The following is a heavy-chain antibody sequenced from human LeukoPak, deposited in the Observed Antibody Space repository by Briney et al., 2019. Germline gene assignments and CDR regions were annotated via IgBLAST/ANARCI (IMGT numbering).Heavy chain of an antibody. CDR1: AGSIRSYY. Sequence: TSETLSLTCNISAGSIRSYYWTWFRQPPGKGLEWIGYVYYSGSTNYNPSLKSRVTISMDTSKNQFSLKLSSVTAADTAIYYCARETLEGKFDPWGQGILVTVSS. CDR2: VYYSGST. D-gene: IGHD1-1*01. J-gene: IGHJ5*02. CDR3: ARETLEGKFDP. V-gene: IGHV4-59*01.